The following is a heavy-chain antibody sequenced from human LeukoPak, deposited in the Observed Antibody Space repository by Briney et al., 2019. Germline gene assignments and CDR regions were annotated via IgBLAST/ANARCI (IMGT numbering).Heavy chain of an antibody. Sequence: ASVKVSCKASGYTLTSYGVSWVRQAPGHGLGWMGWINGDNGNTNYAQKFQGRVIMTADSSTNTAYMELRSLTSDDTAVYYCARDRVYGTNWFDPWGQGTLVTVSS. CDR2: INGDNGNT. V-gene: IGHV1-18*01. D-gene: IGHD1-7*01. CDR3: ARDRVYGTNWFDP. CDR1: GYTLTSYG. J-gene: IGHJ5*02.